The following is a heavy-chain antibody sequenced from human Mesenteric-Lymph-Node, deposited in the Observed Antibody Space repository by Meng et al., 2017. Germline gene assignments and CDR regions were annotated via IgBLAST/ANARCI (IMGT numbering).Heavy chain of an antibody. D-gene: IGHD3-10*01. CDR3: ARYAFYGSGTEGDY. CDR2: IHTSGST. J-gene: IGHJ4*02. CDR1: GGSISSGNYY. V-gene: IGHV4-61*02. Sequence: SETLSLTCTVSGGSISSGNYYWSWIRQPAGKGLEWIGRIHTSGSTNYSPSLKSRVSISLDTSKGQFSLSLSSVTVADTAVYYCARYAFYGSGTEGDYWGQGTLVTVSS.